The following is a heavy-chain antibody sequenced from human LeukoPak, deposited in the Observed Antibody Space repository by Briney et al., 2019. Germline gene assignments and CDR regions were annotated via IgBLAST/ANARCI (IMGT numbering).Heavy chain of an antibody. J-gene: IGHJ6*03. CDR2: INTNTGNP. Sequence: ASVKVSCKASGYTFTSYAMNWVRQAPGQGLEWMGWINTNTGNPTYAQGFTGRFVFSLDTSVSTAYLQISSLKAEDTAVYYCARDAMTSYYYYYMDVWGKGTTVTVSS. D-gene: IGHD2-2*01. CDR3: ARDAMTSYYYYYMDV. CDR1: GYTFTSYA. V-gene: IGHV7-4-1*02.